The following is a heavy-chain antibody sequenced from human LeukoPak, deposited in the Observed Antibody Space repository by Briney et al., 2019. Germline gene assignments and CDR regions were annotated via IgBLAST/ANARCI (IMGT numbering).Heavy chain of an antibody. V-gene: IGHV4-39*01. CDR2: IYDSGST. Sequence: SETLSLTCTVSGGSISSSCYYWVWLRQAPGKGREGIGSIYDSGSTYYNPSLQSRVAISVDTSKNQFSLKLSSVAAADTAVYYCARLKGHPGYFDYWGQGTLVTVSS. CDR3: ARLKGHPGYFDY. J-gene: IGHJ4*02. CDR1: GGSISSSCYY.